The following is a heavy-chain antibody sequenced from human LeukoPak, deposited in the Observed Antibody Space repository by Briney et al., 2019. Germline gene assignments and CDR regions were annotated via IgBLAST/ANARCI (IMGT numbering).Heavy chain of an antibody. J-gene: IGHJ3*01. Sequence: PGGSLRLSCAASGFNFTTAAMTWVRQAPGKGLEWVSLIGSVGESTYYADSVKGRFTISRDNVNHTLFLQMNSLRVEDTAMYYCVKDIQLSTWGLGTMVTVSS. CDR2: IGSVGEST. CDR1: GFNFTTAA. CDR3: VKDIQLST. D-gene: IGHD5-24*01. V-gene: IGHV3-23*01.